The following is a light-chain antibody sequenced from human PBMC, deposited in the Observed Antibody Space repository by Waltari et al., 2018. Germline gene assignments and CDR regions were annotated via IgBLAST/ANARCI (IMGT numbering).Light chain of an antibody. CDR1: SSNIGAGYD. CDR3: QSYDSSLSAWV. CDR2: GKN. Sequence: QSVLTQPPSVSGAPGQRVTISCTGSSSNIGAGYDVHWYQQLPGTAPKLLIYGKNIRPTGVPGRFSDSKSGTSASLAITGLQAEDEADYYCQSYDSSLSAWVFGGGTKLTVV. V-gene: IGLV1-40*01. J-gene: IGLJ3*02.